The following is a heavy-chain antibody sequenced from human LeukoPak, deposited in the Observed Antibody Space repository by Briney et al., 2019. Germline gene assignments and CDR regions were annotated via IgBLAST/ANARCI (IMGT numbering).Heavy chain of an antibody. CDR1: GFTYKRDE. CDR3: ASLRGCNFGPIDD. D-gene: IGHD5-18*01. CDR2: ISGSGAVI. Sequence: GGSLRPSCAASGFTYKRDELDWLRQAPGKGLEWVSYISGSGAVIHYADSVKGRFTISRDNAKNSLYLQMNSLRVEDTAVYYCASLRGCNFGPIDDWGQGTLVTVSS. V-gene: IGHV3-48*03. J-gene: IGHJ4*02.